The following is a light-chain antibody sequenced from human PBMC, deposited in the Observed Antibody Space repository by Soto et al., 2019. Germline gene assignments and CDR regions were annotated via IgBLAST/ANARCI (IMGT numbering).Light chain of an antibody. CDR1: QSVSTN. CDR2: GAA. Sequence: EIVITQSPATLSVSPGETATLSCRATQSVSTNLAWYQQKPGQAPRLLIYGAATTVTGIPARFSGSGSGTEFTLTISALQSEDFAVYYCQQYNNWPPITLGQGTRLEIK. CDR3: QQYNNWPPIT. J-gene: IGKJ5*01. V-gene: IGKV3-15*01.